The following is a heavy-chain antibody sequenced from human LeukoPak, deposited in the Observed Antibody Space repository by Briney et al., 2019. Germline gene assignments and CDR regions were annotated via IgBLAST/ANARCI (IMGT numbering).Heavy chain of an antibody. CDR2: IYYSGNT. CDR3: ARHRGTSSGRNDY. Sequence: SETLSLTCSVSSGSISSSNYYWGWIRQPPGKGLEWIGSIYYSGNTYYNPSLKSRVTISVDASKNQFSLKLSSVTAADTAVYYCARHRGTSSGRNDYWGQGNLVTVSS. J-gene: IGHJ4*02. CDR1: SGSISSSNYY. V-gene: IGHV4-39*01. D-gene: IGHD3-22*01.